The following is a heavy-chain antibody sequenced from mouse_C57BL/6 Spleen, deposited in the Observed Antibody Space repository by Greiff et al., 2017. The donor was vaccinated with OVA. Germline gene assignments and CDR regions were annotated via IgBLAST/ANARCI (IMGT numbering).Heavy chain of an antibody. CDR3: ARETDPGYFDY. CDR2: IWSGGST. CDR1: GFSLTSYG. D-gene: IGHD4-1*01. J-gene: IGHJ2*01. V-gene: IGHV2-2*01. Sequence: QVQLQQSGPGLVQPSQSLSITCTVSGFSLTSYGVHWVRQSPGKGLEWLGVIWSGGSTDYNAAFISRLCISQDNSKSHVFFHMNSLKADDTAIYYCARETDPGYFDYWGQGTTLTVSS.